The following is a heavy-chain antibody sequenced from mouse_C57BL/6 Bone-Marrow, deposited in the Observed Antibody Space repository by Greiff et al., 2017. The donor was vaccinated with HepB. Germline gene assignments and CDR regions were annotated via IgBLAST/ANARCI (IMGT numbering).Heavy chain of an antibody. J-gene: IGHJ3*01. Sequence: VQLQESGAELARPGASVKLSCKASGYTFTSYGISWVKQRTGQGLEWIGEIYPRSGNTYYNEKFKGKATLTADKSSSTAYMELRSLTSEDSAVYFCARLGITTVVAPGFAYWGQGTLVTVSA. D-gene: IGHD1-1*01. CDR2: IYPRSGNT. V-gene: IGHV1-81*01. CDR3: ARLGITTVVAPGFAY. CDR1: GYTFTSYG.